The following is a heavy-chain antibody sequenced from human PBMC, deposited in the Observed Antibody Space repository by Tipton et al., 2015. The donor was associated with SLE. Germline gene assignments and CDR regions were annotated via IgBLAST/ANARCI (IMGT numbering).Heavy chain of an antibody. V-gene: IGHV3-7*01. D-gene: IGHD6-13*01. CDR2: INQDGGEK. Sequence: SLRLSCAASGFTFSSYWMSWVRQAPGKGLEWVANINQDGGEKYYVDSVKGRFTISRDNAKSSLYLQMNSLRAEDTAVYYCARDPYSSSWPYYYYYGMDVWGQGTTVTVSS. J-gene: IGHJ6*02. CDR3: ARDPYSSSWPYYYYYGMDV. CDR1: GFTFSSYW.